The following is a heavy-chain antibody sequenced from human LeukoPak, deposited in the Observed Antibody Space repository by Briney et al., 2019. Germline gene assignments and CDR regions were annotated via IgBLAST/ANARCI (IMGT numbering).Heavy chain of an antibody. Sequence: SETLSLTCAVYGWSFNDYYWNWIRQPPGKGLEWIGEINARGDTNFNPSLESRVTISVDTSKSQFSLRLTSMIAADTAVYYCARGQVPAARGYNWFDPWGQGTLVAVSS. V-gene: IGHV4-34*01. D-gene: IGHD2-2*01. J-gene: IGHJ5*02. CDR1: GWSFNDYY. CDR3: ARGQVPAARGYNWFDP. CDR2: INARGDT.